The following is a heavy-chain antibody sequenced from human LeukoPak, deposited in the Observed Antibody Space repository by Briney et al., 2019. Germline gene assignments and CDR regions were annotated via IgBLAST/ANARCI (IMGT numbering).Heavy chain of an antibody. D-gene: IGHD3-16*01. J-gene: IGHJ5*02. CDR2: IYPGDSDT. CDR1: GYSFTSYW. CDR3: ARRGSLFVHRGGENWFDP. V-gene: IGHV5-51*01. Sequence: GESLKISCKGSGYSFTSYWIGWVRQMPGKGLEWMGIIYPGDSDTRYSPSFQGQVTISADKSISTAYLQWSSLKASDTAMYYCARRGSLFVHRGGENWFDPWGQGTLVTVSS.